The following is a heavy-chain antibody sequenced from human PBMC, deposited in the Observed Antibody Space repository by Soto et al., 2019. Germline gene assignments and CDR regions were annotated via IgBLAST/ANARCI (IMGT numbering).Heavy chain of an antibody. J-gene: IGHJ4*02. Sequence: PSETLSLTCTVSGGSISSYYWSWIRQPPGKGLEWIGYIYYSGSTNYNPSLKSRVTISVDTSKNQFSLKLSSVTAADTAVYYCARAGGVPAAKFDYWGQGTLVTVSS. CDR1: GGSISSYY. CDR2: IYYSGST. D-gene: IGHD2-2*01. CDR3: ARAGGVPAAKFDY. V-gene: IGHV4-59*01.